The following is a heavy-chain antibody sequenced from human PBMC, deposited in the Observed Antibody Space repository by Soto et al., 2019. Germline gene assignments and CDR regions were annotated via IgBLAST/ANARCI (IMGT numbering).Heavy chain of an antibody. Sequence: PSETLSLTCTVSGGSISSYYWSWTRQPPGKGLEWIGYIYYSGSTNYNPSLKSRVTISVDTSKNQFSLKLSSVTAADTAVYYCARDAIDYYDSSGYYYDAFDIWGQGTMVT. J-gene: IGHJ3*02. D-gene: IGHD3-22*01. CDR1: GGSISSYY. CDR2: IYYSGST. CDR3: ARDAIDYYDSSGYYYDAFDI. V-gene: IGHV4-59*01.